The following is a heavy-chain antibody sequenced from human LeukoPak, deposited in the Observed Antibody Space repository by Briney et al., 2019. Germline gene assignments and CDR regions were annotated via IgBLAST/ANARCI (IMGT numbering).Heavy chain of an antibody. Sequence: GASVKVSCKASGGTFSSYAISWVRQAPGQGLEWMGGIIPIFGTANYAQKFQGRVTITADKSTSTAYMELSSLRSEDTAVYYCASYYYGSGSYFSFDYWGQGTLVTVSS. V-gene: IGHV1-69*06. J-gene: IGHJ4*02. CDR3: ASYYYGSGSYFSFDY. D-gene: IGHD3-10*01. CDR2: IIPIFGTA. CDR1: GGTFSSYA.